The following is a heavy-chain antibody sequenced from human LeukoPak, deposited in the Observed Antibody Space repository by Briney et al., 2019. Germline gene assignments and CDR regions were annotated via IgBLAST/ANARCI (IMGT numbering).Heavy chain of an antibody. D-gene: IGHD2-2*01. Sequence: PSQTLSLTCTVSGGSISSGGYYWGWIRQHPGKGLEWIGYIYYSGSTYYNPSLKSRVTISVDTSKNQFSLKLSSVTAADTAVYYCARVRMKYCSSTSCSRFDPWGQGTLVTVSS. CDR3: ARVRMKYCSSTSCSRFDP. J-gene: IGHJ5*02. CDR2: IYYSGST. CDR1: GGSISSGGYY. V-gene: IGHV4-31*03.